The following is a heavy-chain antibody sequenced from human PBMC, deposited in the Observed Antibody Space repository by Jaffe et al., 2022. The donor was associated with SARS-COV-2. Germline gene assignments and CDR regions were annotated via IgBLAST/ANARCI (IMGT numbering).Heavy chain of an antibody. CDR2: ISSSSTTI. D-gene: IGHD5-18*01. Sequence: EVQLVESGGGLQQPGGSLRLSCAASGFTFSSYSMKWVRQAPGKGLEWLSYISSSSTTIYYADSVKGRFTISRDNAKNSLYLQMNSLRAEDTAVYYCARQGYTYGRAAYYYMDVWGKGTTVTVSS. V-gene: IGHV3-48*01. CDR1: GFTFSSYS. CDR3: ARQGYTYGRAAYYYMDV. J-gene: IGHJ6*03.